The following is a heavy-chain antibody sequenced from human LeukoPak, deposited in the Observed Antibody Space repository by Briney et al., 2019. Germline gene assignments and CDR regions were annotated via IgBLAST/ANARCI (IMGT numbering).Heavy chain of an antibody. CDR1: GGSISSSSYY. CDR2: IYYSGST. V-gene: IGHV4-39*07. D-gene: IGHD4-23*01. CDR3: AEGPGGPFDY. Sequence: PSVTLSLTCTVSGGSISSSSYYWGWIRQPPGKGLEWIGSIYYSGSTYYNPSLKSRVTISVDTSKNQFSLKLSSVTAADTAVYYCAEGPGGPFDYWGQGTLVTVSS. J-gene: IGHJ4*02.